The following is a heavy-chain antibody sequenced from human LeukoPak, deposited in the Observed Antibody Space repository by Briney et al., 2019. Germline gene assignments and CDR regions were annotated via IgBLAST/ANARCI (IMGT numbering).Heavy chain of an antibody. D-gene: IGHD3-16*01. J-gene: IGHJ4*02. CDR2: MWDDGINK. V-gene: IGHV3-33*01. CDR3: ARDHADPRWGPEY. CDR1: GFTFSSYG. Sequence: GGSLRLSCATSGFTFSSYGIHWVRQAPGKGLEWVAIMWDDGINKYYADSVKGRFTLSRDNSKNTLYLQMNSLRAEDTAVYYCARDHADPRWGPEYWGQGTLVTVSS.